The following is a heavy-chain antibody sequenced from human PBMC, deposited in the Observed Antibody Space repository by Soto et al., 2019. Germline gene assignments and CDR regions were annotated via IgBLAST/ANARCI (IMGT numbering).Heavy chain of an antibody. Sequence: QVQLVESGGVVVQPGRSLRLSCAASGFTFSSYAMHWFRQAPGKGLEWVAVISYDGSNKYYADSVKGRCTISRDNSKNTLYLQMNSRRDEDTAVYYGATTTVVIRFDYWGQGTLVTVSS. CDR2: ISYDGSNK. J-gene: IGHJ4*02. CDR3: ATTTVVIRFDY. CDR1: GFTFSSYA. V-gene: IGHV3-30-3*01. D-gene: IGHD4-17*01.